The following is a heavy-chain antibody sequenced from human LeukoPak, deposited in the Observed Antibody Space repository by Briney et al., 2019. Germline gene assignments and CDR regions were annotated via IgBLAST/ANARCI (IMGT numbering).Heavy chain of an antibody. CDR3: ARYLWFGELSSHFDY. CDR1: GGTFSSYA. Sequence: SVKVSCKASGGTFSSYAISWVRQAPGQGLAWMGRIIPILGIANYAQKFQGRVTITADKSTSTAYMELSSLRSEDTAVYYCARYLWFGELSSHFDYWGQGTLVTVSS. CDR2: IIPILGIA. J-gene: IGHJ4*02. D-gene: IGHD3-10*01. V-gene: IGHV1-69*04.